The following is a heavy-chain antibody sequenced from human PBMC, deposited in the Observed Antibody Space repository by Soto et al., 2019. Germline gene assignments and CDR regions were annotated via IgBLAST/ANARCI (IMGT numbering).Heavy chain of an antibody. V-gene: IGHV1-46*01. CDR2: INPSGGST. D-gene: IGHD3-22*01. Sequence: ASVKVSCKASGYTFTSYYMHWVRQAPGQGLEWMGIINPSGGSTSYAQKFQGRVTMTRDTSTSTDYMELSSLRSEDTAVYYCARGPGEWDSSGYYYFYFDYWGQGTLVTVSS. CDR1: GYTFTSYY. J-gene: IGHJ4*02. CDR3: ARGPGEWDSSGYYYFYFDY.